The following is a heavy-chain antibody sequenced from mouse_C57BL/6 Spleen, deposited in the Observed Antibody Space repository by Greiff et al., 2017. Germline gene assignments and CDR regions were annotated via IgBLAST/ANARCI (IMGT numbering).Heavy chain of an antibody. V-gene: IGHV1-52*01. D-gene: IGHD1-1*02. CDR1: GYTFTSYW. Sequence: QVQLQQPGAELVRPGSSVKLSCKASGYTFTSYWMHWVKQRPIQGLEWIGNIDPSDSETHYNQKFKDKATLTVDKSSSTAYMQLSSLTSEDSAVYYCARSGGGYYAMDYWGQGTSVTVSS. CDR2: IDPSDSET. CDR3: ARSGGGYYAMDY. J-gene: IGHJ4*01.